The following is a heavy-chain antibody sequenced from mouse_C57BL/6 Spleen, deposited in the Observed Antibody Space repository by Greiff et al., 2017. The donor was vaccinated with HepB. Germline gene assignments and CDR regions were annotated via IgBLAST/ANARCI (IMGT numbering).Heavy chain of an antibody. J-gene: IGHJ4*01. CDR2: IYPRSGNT. Sequence: QVQLQQPGAELVKPGASVKVSCKASGYTFTSYWMHWVKQRPGQGLEWIGEIYPRSGNTYYNEKFKGKATLTADKSSSTAYMELRSLTSEDSAVYFCARYDYEDYAMDYWGQGTSVTVSS. V-gene: IGHV1-81*01. D-gene: IGHD2-4*01. CDR1: GYTFTSYW. CDR3: ARYDYEDYAMDY.